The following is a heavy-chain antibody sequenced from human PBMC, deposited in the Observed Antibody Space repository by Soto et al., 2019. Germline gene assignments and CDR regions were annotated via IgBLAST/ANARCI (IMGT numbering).Heavy chain of an antibody. J-gene: IGHJ4*02. Sequence: QITLKESGPTLVKPTQTLTLTCSFSGLSLSTSGVGVGWIRQPPGKALEWLALIYWDDDKRYSPSLKSRLTITKDTSNYHVVLTMTNMDPVDTATYYCARLSSNSYYFDYWDQGTLVTVSS. CDR2: IYWDDDK. CDR3: ARLSSNSYYFDY. D-gene: IGHD6-13*01. CDR1: GLSLSTSGVG. V-gene: IGHV2-5*02.